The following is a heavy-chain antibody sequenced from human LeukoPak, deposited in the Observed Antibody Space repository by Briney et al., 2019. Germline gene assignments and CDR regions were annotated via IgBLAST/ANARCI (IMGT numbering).Heavy chain of an antibody. D-gene: IGHD1-1*01. V-gene: IGHV3-7*01. CDR1: GFTFSRYW. CDR3: ARATRLTDY. J-gene: IGHJ4*02. CDR2: IKDDGSEK. Sequence: PGGSLRLSCAASGFTFSRYWMSWVRQAPGKGLEWVAHIKDDGSEKYYVDSVNGRFTISRDNAKNSLYLEMNSLRAEKTAIYFCARATRLTDYWGQGTLVAVSS.